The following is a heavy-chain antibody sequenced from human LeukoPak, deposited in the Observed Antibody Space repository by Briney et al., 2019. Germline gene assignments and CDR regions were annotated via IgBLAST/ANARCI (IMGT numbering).Heavy chain of an antibody. J-gene: IGHJ4*02. CDR1: GYTFTSYD. D-gene: IGHD3-22*01. CDR3: ISSGYYFGFDY. CDR2: MNPNSGNT. Sequence: ASVKVSCTASGYTFTSYDINWVRQATGQGLEWMGWMNPNSGNTVYAQKFQGRVTMTRNTSISTAYMELSSLRSEDTAVYYCISSGYYFGFDYWGQGTLVTVSS. V-gene: IGHV1-8*01.